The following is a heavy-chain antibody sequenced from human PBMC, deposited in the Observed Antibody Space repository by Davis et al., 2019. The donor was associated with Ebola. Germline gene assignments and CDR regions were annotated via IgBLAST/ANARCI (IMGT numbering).Heavy chain of an antibody. V-gene: IGHV1-18*01. D-gene: IGHD5-18*01. J-gene: IGHJ4*02. CDR3: ARDARWIQLWFIDY. Sequence: ASVKVSCKASGYTFTSYGISWVRQAPGQGLEWMGWINAYNGNTNYAQKLQGRVTMTTDTSTSTAYMELRSLRSDDTAVYYCARDARWIQLWFIDYWGQGTLVTVSS. CDR1: GYTFTSYG. CDR2: INAYNGNT.